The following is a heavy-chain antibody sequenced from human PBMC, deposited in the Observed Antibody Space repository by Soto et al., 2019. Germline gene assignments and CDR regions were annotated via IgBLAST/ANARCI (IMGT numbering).Heavy chain of an antibody. V-gene: IGHV3-9*01. CDR3: AKGRGALTVVSNWFDP. J-gene: IGHJ5*02. CDR1: GFTFEDHA. D-gene: IGHD3-22*01. CDR2: INWNSGIT. Sequence: EVQLVESGGGLVQPGRSLRLSCAAIGFTFEDHAMHWIRQVPGKGLEWVAGINWNSGITGYADSVKGRITISRDNANNSLHLEMNSLKTEDTAFYYCAKGRGALTVVSNWFDPWGQGTLVTVSS.